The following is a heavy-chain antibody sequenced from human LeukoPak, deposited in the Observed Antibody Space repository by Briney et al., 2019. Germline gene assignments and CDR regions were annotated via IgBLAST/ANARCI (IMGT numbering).Heavy chain of an antibody. V-gene: IGHV3-33*01. D-gene: IGHD6-19*01. CDR1: GFTFSSYG. CDR3: ARAPVAVNYFDY. Sequence: GGSLRLSCAASGFTFSSYGMPWVRQAPGKGLEWVAVIWYDGSNKYYADSVKGRFTISRDNSKNTPYLQMNSLRAEDTAVYYCARAPVAVNYFDYWGQGTLVTVSS. CDR2: IWYDGSNK. J-gene: IGHJ4*02.